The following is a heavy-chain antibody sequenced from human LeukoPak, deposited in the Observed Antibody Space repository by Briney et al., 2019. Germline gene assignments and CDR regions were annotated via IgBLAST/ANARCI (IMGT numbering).Heavy chain of an antibody. CDR2: IYTSGST. CDR3: ARGDSTVTPKYFQY. Sequence: KASETLSLTCTVSGGSISSNSYYWSWIRPPAGKGLEWIGRIYTSGSTNYNPSLKSRVTISIDTSKNQFSLKLSSVTAADTAVYYGARGDSTVTPKYFQYWGQGTLVTVSS. V-gene: IGHV4-61*02. D-gene: IGHD4-23*01. CDR1: GGSISSNSYY. J-gene: IGHJ1*01.